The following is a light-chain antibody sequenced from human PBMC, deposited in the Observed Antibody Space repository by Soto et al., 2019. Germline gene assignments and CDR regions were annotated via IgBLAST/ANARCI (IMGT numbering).Light chain of an antibody. CDR2: AAS. V-gene: IGKV1-9*01. CDR1: QGISSY. Sequence: IQVTQSSSSLSASVGDRVTITCRASQGISSYLAWYQQKPGKAPKLLIYAASTLQSGVPSRFSGSGSGTDFTLTISSLQPEDFATYYCQQLNSYPITFGQGTRLEIK. J-gene: IGKJ5*01. CDR3: QQLNSYPIT.